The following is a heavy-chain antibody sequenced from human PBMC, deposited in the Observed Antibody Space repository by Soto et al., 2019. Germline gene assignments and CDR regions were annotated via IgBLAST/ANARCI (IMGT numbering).Heavy chain of an antibody. D-gene: IGHD6-19*01. CDR1: GYTFSNYG. J-gene: IGHJ1*01. CDR3: ASAVAGTGVKFAF. Sequence: ASVKVSCKASGYTFSNYGITWVRQAPGQGLEWMGWISAYSGNTNYAQKLQGRVTMTTDTSTSTAYMELRSLRSDDTAVYYCASAVAGTGVKFAFWGQGTLVTVSS. CDR2: ISAYSGNT. V-gene: IGHV1-18*01.